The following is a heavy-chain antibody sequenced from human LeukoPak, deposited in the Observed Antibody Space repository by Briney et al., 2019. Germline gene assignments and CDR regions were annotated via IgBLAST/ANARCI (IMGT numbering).Heavy chain of an antibody. Sequence: GGSLRLSCAASGFTFDDYGMSWVRQAPGKGLEWVSGINWNGGSTGYADSVKGRFTISRDNAKNSLYLQMNSLRAEDTALYYCARAGADCSSTSCYVDWFDSWGQGTLVTVSS. CDR3: ARAGADCSSTSCYVDWFDS. CDR1: GFTFDDYG. CDR2: INWNGGST. J-gene: IGHJ5*01. D-gene: IGHD2-2*01. V-gene: IGHV3-20*04.